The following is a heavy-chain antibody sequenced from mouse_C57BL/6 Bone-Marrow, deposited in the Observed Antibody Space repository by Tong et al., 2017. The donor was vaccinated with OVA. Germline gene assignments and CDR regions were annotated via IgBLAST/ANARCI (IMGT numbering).Heavy chain of an antibody. CDR1: EYEFPSHD. Sequence: EVQLQESGGGLVQPGESLKLSCESNEYEFPSHDMSWVRKTPEKRLELVAAINSDGGSTYYPDTMERRFIISRDNTKKTLCLQMSSLRSEDTALYYCARWATMVTTPAYWGQGTLVTVSA. D-gene: IGHD2-2*01. CDR2: INSDGGST. J-gene: IGHJ3*01. V-gene: IGHV5-2*01. CDR3: ARWATMVTTPAY.